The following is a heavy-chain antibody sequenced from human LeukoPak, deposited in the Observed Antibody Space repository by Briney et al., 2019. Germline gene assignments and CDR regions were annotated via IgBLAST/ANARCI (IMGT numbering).Heavy chain of an antibody. CDR3: ARDSDGYKDY. V-gene: IGHV4-4*07. CDR1: GVAISDYF. J-gene: IGHJ4*02. D-gene: IGHD5-24*01. Sequence: PSETLSLTCSVSGVAISDYFWSWIRQPAGRDLEWVGRISTTGSTYFNPSLQSRVRMSVDSSKTHFSLRLSSVTAADTAVYYCARDSDGYKDYWGQGTLVTVSS. CDR2: ISTTGST.